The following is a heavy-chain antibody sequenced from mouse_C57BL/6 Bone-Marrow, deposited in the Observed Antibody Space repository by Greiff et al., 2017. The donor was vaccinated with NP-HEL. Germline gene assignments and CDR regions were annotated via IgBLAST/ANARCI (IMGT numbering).Heavy chain of an antibody. V-gene: IGHV1-82*01. Sequence: VKLVESGPELVKPGASVKISCKASGYAFSSSWMNWVKQRPGKGLEWIGRIYPGDGDTNYNGKFKGKATLTADKSSSTAYMQLSSLTSEDSAVYFCARGATVVATRGFAYWGQGTLVTVSA. CDR3: ARGATVVATRGFAY. D-gene: IGHD1-1*01. CDR2: IYPGDGDT. CDR1: GYAFSSSW. J-gene: IGHJ3*01.